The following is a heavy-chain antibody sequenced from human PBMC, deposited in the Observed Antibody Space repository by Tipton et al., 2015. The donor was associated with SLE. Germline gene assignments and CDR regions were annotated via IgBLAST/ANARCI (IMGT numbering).Heavy chain of an antibody. CDR3: ARGRWYFDL. CDR1: GGSISNGDSY. CDR2: IHYTGTT. Sequence: TLSLTCTVSGGSISNGDSYWSWIRQHPAKGLEWIGHIHYTGTTYYNPSLNSRATLSVDTSKKQFSLKLTSVTAADTAVYYCARGRWYFDLWGRGTLVTVSS. J-gene: IGHJ2*01. V-gene: IGHV4-31*03.